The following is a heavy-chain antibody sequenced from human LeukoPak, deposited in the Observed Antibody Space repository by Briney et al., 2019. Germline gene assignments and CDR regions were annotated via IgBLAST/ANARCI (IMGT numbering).Heavy chain of an antibody. CDR2: IFYSGST. J-gene: IGHJ6*03. CDR1: SGSISTSNYY. Sequence: PSETLSLTCTVSSGSISTSNYYWGWVRQPPGKALEWIGNIFYSGSTYYNPSLKSRVTISVDTSKNQFSLKLSSVTAADTAVYYCARGGGANWGTGAPESAYYYYMDVWGKGTTVTVSS. CDR3: ARGGGANWGTGAPESAYYYYMDV. D-gene: IGHD7-27*01. V-gene: IGHV4-39*07.